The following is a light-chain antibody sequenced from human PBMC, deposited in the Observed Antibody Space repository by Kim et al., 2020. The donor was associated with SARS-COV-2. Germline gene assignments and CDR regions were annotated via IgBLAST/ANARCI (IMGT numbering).Light chain of an antibody. V-gene: IGLV2-14*03. CDR3: SAYVGDNSRG. CDR2: DVA. Sequence: QAIAISCTWTTSDPIYYDYISGYKQRPGKAPTLIIYDVALRPSGVSNRLSGSKSGNTASLTISDLQADDEADYYCSAYVGDNSRGFGGGTQLTVL. J-gene: IGLJ2*01. CDR1: TSDPIYYDY.